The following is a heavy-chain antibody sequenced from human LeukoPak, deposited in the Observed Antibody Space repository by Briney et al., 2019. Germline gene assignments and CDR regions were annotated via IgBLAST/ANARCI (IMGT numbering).Heavy chain of an antibody. CDR2: IGTAGDT. J-gene: IGHJ4*02. V-gene: IGHV3-13*01. D-gene: IGHD1-26*01. CDR1: GFTFSSYD. CDR3: ARVSGGGELPDY. Sequence: PGRSLRLSCAASGFTFSSYDMHWVRQATGKGLEWVSAIGTAGDTYYPGSVKGRFTISRENAKNSLYLQMNSLRAGDTAVYYCARVSGGGELPDYWGQGTLVTASS.